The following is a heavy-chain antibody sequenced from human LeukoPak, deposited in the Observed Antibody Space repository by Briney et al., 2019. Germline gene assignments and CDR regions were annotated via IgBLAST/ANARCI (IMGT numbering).Heavy chain of an antibody. V-gene: IGHV1-69*06. J-gene: IGHJ5*02. CDR2: IIPIFGTA. CDR3: ARDQGVPAAMRACWFDP. D-gene: IGHD2-2*01. Sequence: SVKVSCKASGGTFSSYAISWVRQTPGQGLEWMGGIIPIFGTANYAQKFQGRVTITADKSTSTAYMELSSLRSEDTAVYYCARDQGVPAAMRACWFDPWGQGTLVTVSS. CDR1: GGTFSSYA.